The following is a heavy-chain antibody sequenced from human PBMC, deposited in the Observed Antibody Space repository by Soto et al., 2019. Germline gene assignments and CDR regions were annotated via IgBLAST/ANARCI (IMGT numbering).Heavy chain of an antibody. CDR2: IYYSGST. Sequence: PSETLSLTCTVSGGSISSYYWSWIRQPPGKGLEWIGYIYYSGSTNYNPSLKSRVTISVDTSKNQFSLKLSSVTAADTAVYYCARDRIVGSGYYTGNQYYYYGMDVWGQGTTVTVSS. CDR3: ARDRIVGSGYYTGNQYYYYGMDV. J-gene: IGHJ6*02. V-gene: IGHV4-59*01. CDR1: GGSISSYY. D-gene: IGHD3-3*01.